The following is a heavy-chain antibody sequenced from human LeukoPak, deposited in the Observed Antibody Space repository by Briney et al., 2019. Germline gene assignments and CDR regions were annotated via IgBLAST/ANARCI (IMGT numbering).Heavy chain of an antibody. D-gene: IGHD6-19*01. CDR3: AKAGIGVVGYFDY. J-gene: IGHJ4*02. CDR2: VYYSGST. CDR1: GGSLSSYY. Sequence: SETLSLTCTVSGGSLSSYYWSWIRQPPGKGLEWIGYVYYSGSTNYNPSLKSRVTISLDTSKNQFSLKLTSVTAADTALYYCAKAGIGVVGYFDYWGQGTLVTVSS. V-gene: IGHV4-59*01.